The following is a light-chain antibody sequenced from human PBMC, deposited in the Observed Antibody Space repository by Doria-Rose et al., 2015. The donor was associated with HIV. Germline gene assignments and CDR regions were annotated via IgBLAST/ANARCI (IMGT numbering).Light chain of an antibody. CDR1: QSLLYTSKNY. V-gene: IGKV4-1*01. J-gene: IGKJ3*01. CDR2: WAS. Sequence: VRTQSPESLGMSLSERATLNCKSNQSLLYTSKNYLAWYQQKPGQPPTLLIYWASTRQSGVPARFSGSGSGTDFTLAISSLEAEDVAVYYCQQYYDTPSFGPGTTVDIK. CDR3: QQYYDTPS.